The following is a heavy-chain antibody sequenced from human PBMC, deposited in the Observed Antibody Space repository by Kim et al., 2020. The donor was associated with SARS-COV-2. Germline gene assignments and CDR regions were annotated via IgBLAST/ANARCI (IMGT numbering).Heavy chain of an antibody. CDR3: ASNRWFGNYYYYGMDV. Sequence: SVKGRFTTPRDNAKNSLYLQMNSLRAEDTAVYYCASNRWFGNYYYYGMDVWGQGTTVTVSS. D-gene: IGHD3-10*01. J-gene: IGHJ6*02. V-gene: IGHV3-21*01.